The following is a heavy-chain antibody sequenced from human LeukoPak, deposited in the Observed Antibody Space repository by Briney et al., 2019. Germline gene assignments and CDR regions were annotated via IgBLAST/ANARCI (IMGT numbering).Heavy chain of an antibody. CDR1: GYSFTSYL. V-gene: IGHV5-51*01. Sequence: GESLKISCKGSGYSFTSYLIAWVRQMSGKGLEWMGMIYPGDSDTRYSPSFQGQVTISADKSINTAYVQWSSLKASDTAMYYCAVGLGVTPPGTFDYWGRGTLITVSS. D-gene: IGHD2-8*01. CDR3: AVGLGVTPPGTFDY. CDR2: IYPGDSDT. J-gene: IGHJ4*02.